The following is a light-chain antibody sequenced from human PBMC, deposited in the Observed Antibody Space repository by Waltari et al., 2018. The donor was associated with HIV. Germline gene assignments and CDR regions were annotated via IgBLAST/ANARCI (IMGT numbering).Light chain of an antibody. Sequence: QSVLTQPPSVSGSPGQRVPLSCTGSNSNIGTHAIHCYQQFPGTPPQLLIYNTNSRPSGVPDRFSGSKSGTSASLAITGLQSEDEADYFCQSSDSTLSGSVFGGGTKLTVL. V-gene: IGLV1-40*01. J-gene: IGLJ2*01. CDR2: NTN. CDR1: NSNIGTHA. CDR3: QSSDSTLSGSV.